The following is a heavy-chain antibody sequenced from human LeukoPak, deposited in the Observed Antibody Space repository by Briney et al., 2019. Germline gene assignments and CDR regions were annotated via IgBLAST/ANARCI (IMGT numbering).Heavy chain of an antibody. Sequence: ASVKVSCKASGYTFTSYYLHWVRQAPGQGLEWMGIINPSDGSTTYARKFQGRVTLTRDMSTSTVYVELGNLISEDTAVYYCARGGIAAAGGRDAFDIWGQGTMVTVSS. CDR2: INPSDGST. CDR1: GYTFTSYY. CDR3: ARGGIAAAGGRDAFDI. V-gene: IGHV1-46*01. J-gene: IGHJ3*02. D-gene: IGHD6-13*01.